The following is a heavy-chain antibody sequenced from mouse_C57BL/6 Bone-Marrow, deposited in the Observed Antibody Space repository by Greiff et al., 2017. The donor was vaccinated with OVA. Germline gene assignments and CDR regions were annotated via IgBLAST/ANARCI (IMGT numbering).Heavy chain of an antibody. Sequence: QVQLQQPGAELVKPGASVKLSCKASGYTFTSYWMHWVKQRPGRGLEWIGRIDPNSGGTKYNEKFKSKATLTVDKPSSTAYMQLSSLTSEDSAVYECASHGSSSCPLALDYWGQGTSVTVSS. J-gene: IGHJ4*01. CDR3: ASHGSSSCPLALDY. V-gene: IGHV1-72*01. CDR1: GYTFTSYW. CDR2: IDPNSGGT. D-gene: IGHD1-1*01.